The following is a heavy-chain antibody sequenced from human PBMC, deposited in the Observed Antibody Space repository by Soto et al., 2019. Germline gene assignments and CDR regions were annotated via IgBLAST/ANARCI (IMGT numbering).Heavy chain of an antibody. CDR3: AGDDSSGYYKGCDD. D-gene: IGHD3-22*01. CDR1: GYTFTSYG. V-gene: IGHV1-18*01. Sequence: QVQLVQAGAEVKKAGASVKVSCKSSGYTFTSYGISWVRQAPGQGRECMGWISAYNGNTNYALKLQGRVTMTPDTSRSTAYMELRSLRSDGTAVYYCAGDDSSGYYKGCDDWGQGTLVTVSS. J-gene: IGHJ4*02. CDR2: ISAYNGNT.